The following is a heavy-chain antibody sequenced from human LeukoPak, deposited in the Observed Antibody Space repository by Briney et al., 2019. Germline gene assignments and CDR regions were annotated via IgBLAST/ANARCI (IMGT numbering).Heavy chain of an antibody. V-gene: IGHV4-4*02. CDR2: MYLSGTT. Sequence: SGTLSLTCTVSGDSINSLDLWSWVRQPPGKGLEWIGDMYLSGTTHSNPSVKSRVTISIDKSKNQFFLNLSSVTAADTAVYYCAGLVGRYSSGLYYYYFDYWGQGTLVTVSS. CDR1: GDSINSLDL. CDR3: AGLVGRYSSGLYYYYFDY. D-gene: IGHD3-22*01. J-gene: IGHJ4*02.